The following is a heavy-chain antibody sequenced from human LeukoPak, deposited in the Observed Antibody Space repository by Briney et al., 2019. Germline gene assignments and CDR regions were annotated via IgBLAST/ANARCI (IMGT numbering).Heavy chain of an antibody. CDR2: ISTSSDTI. J-gene: IGHJ4*02. Sequence: GGSLRLSCAASGFSFASYSMNWVRQAPGRGPEWLSYISTSSDTIYYADSLKGRFTTSRDNAQNSLYLQMNSLRAEDTAVYYCARTLDYWGQGTPVTVSS. CDR3: ARTLDY. V-gene: IGHV3-48*01. CDR1: GFSFASYS.